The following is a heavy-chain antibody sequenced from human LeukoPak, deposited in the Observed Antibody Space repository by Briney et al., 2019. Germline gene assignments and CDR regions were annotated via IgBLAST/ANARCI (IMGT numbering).Heavy chain of an antibody. CDR1: GFTFSSYA. J-gene: IGHJ4*02. D-gene: IGHD6-13*01. CDR3: ARAWYSSTWYPDY. CDR2: ISGSGGRT. V-gene: IGHV3-23*01. Sequence: TGGSLRLSCAASGFTFSSYATSWVRQAPGKGLEWVSAISGSGGRTYYADSVKGRFTISRDNSMNTLYLQMDSLRAEDTAVYYRARAWYSSTWYPDYWGQGTLVIVSS.